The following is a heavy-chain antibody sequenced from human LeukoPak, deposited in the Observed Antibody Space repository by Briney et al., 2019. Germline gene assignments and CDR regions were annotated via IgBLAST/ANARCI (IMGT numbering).Heavy chain of an antibody. CDR2: IIPILGTA. CDR3: ARDNEDDNDFGVVIPDGYGMDV. J-gene: IGHJ6*02. V-gene: IGHV1-69*13. Sequence: SVKVSCKASGGTFSSYAISWVRQAPGQGLEWMGGIIPILGTANYAQKFQGRVTITADESTSTAYMELSSLRSEDTAVYYCARDNEDDNDFGVVIPDGYGMDVWGQGTTVTVSS. CDR1: GGTFSSYA. D-gene: IGHD3-3*01.